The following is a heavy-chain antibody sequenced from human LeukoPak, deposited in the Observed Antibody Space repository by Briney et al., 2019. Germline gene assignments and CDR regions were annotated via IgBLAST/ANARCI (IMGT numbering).Heavy chain of an antibody. CDR2: ISSSSSAI. V-gene: IGHV3-48*01. D-gene: IGHD6-13*01. CDR3: ARDGGTAAAGTHHFDH. CDR1: GFIFSTYS. J-gene: IGHJ4*02. Sequence: GGSLRLSCAASGFIFSTYSMTWVRQAPVKGLEWVSYISSSSSAIYYADAVKGRFTISRDNAKESLYLQMNSLRAEDTAVYYCARDGGTAAAGTHHFDHWGQGTLVTVSS.